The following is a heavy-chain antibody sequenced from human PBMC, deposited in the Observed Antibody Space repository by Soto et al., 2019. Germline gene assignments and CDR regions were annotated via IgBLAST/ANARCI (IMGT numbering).Heavy chain of an antibody. D-gene: IGHD3-22*01. J-gene: IGHJ6*02. Sequence: QVQLEQSGAEVKKPGSSVKVSCKASGGTFRSHAIAWVRQAPGQGLEWMGDFIPIFGTSNYAQKVQGRISITADESRTTAYMELSTVTEEDTATYYCARGEGYYDSSGLEYYHGMDVWGQGTTLTVSS. V-gene: IGHV1-69*01. CDR3: ARGEGYYDSSGLEYYHGMDV. CDR2: FIPIFGTS. CDR1: GGTFRSHA.